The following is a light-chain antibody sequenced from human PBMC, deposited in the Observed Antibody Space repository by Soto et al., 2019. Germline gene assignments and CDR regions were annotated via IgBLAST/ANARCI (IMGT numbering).Light chain of an antibody. V-gene: IGKV3-11*01. CDR2: DAT. CDR3: QRRTNWLT. CDR1: QSVTWY. Sequence: EIVLTQSPATLSLSPGEGATLSCRASQSVTWYLAWYQQKPGQAPRLLIYDATNRATGIPARFSGSGSGTDFTLTISSREPEDFAVYYGQRRTNWLTFGGGTRVEI. J-gene: IGKJ4*01.